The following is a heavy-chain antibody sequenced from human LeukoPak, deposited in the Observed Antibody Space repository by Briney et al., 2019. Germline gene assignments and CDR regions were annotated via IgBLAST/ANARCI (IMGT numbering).Heavy chain of an antibody. J-gene: IGHJ3*02. V-gene: IGHV5-51*01. D-gene: IGHD3-22*01. CDR3: ARRYYYDSSGYYLAHDAFDI. CDR1: GYIFTSYW. CDR2: IYPGDSGT. Sequence: GESLKISCKGSGYIFTSYWIGWVRQMPGKGLEWMGIIYPGDSGTKYSPSFQGQVTISADKSITTAYLQWSSLKASDTAMYYCARRYYYDSSGYYLAHDAFDIWGQGTMVTVSS.